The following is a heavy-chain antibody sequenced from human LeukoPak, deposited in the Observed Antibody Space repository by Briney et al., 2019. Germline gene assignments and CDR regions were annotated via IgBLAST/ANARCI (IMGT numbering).Heavy chain of an antibody. CDR2: ISYDGSNK. D-gene: IGHD4-17*01. J-gene: IGHJ6*02. Sequence: GGSLTLSCAASEFTFTTYGMHWVRQAPGKGLEWVAVISYDGSNKYYADSVKGRFTISRDNSKNTLYLQMNSLRAEDTAVYYCAKGVTVTIFYYYYGMDVWGQGTAVTVSS. CDR1: EFTFTTYG. V-gene: IGHV3-30*18. CDR3: AKGVTVTIFYYYYGMDV.